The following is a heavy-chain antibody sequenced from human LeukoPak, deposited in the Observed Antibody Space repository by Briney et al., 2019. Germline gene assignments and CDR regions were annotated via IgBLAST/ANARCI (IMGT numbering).Heavy chain of an antibody. J-gene: IGHJ5*02. Sequence: SETLSLTCTVSGGSISSYCWSWIRQPAGKGLEWIGRIYTSGSTNYNPSLKSRVTMSVDTSKNQFSLKLSSVTAADTAVYYCAGRHYYYDSSGNPGGFDPWGQGTLVTVSS. CDR1: GGSISSYC. V-gene: IGHV4-4*07. CDR2: IYTSGST. CDR3: AGRHYYYDSSGNPGGFDP. D-gene: IGHD3-22*01.